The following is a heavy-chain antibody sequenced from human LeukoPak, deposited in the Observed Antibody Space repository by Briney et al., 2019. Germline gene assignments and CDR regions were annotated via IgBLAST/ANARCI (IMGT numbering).Heavy chain of an antibody. Sequence: SETLSLTCTVSGYSISSGYYWGWIRQPPGKGLEWIGSIYHSGSTYYNPSLKSRVTISVDTSKNQFSLKLSSVTAADTAVYYCPRRTGAVGAYYFDYWGQGTLVTVSS. D-gene: IGHD1-26*01. V-gene: IGHV4-38-2*02. CDR2: IYHSGST. J-gene: IGHJ4*02. CDR3: PRRTGAVGAYYFDY. CDR1: GYSISSGYY.